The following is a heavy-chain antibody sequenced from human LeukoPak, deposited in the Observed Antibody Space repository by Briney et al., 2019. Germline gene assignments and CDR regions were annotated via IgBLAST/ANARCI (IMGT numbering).Heavy chain of an antibody. D-gene: IGHD3-22*01. J-gene: IGHJ4*02. CDR2: ISSSSSNI. V-gene: IGHV3-48*01. CDR1: GFTSSRYS. Sequence: PGGSLRLSCTTSGFTSSRYSMNWVRQAPGKGLEWISYISSSSSNIQYADSVKGRFTISRDNSKDTLYLQMNSLRAEDTAVYYCVRGYYAGRGHHFEYWGQGTLVTVSS. CDR3: VRGYYAGRGHHFEY.